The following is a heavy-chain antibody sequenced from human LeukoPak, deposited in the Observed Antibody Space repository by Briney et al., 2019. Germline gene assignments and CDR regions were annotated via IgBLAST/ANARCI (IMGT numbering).Heavy chain of an antibody. J-gene: IGHJ4*02. Sequence: PGGSLRLSCAASGFTFSSHAVSWVRQPPGKVLEWVSSVSGGGGTTYYADSVKGRFTISRDNSKSTLYLQMNSLRAEDTAVYYCANGDAGRPSEGLDYWGRGTLVTVSS. CDR1: GFTFSSHA. CDR2: VSGGGGTT. D-gene: IGHD6-6*01. V-gene: IGHV3-23*01. CDR3: ANGDAGRPSEGLDY.